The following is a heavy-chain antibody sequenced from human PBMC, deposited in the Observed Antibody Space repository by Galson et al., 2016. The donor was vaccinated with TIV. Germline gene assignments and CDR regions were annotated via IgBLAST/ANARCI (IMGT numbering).Heavy chain of an antibody. Sequence: SLRLSCAASGFIFSNAWMSWVRQAPGKGLEWVGRIKSNFDGGTTDYAAPVKGRFTISRNDSKNTLFLQMNRLKNEDTAVYYCTTELGYCSGGYCYYFDYWGQGTLVTVSS. D-gene: IGHD2-15*01. J-gene: IGHJ4*02. CDR1: GFIFSNAW. V-gene: IGHV3-15*01. CDR2: IKSNFDGGTT. CDR3: TTELGYCSGGYCYYFDY.